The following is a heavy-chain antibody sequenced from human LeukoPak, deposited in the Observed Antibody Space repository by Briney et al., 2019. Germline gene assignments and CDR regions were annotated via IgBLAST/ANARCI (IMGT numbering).Heavy chain of an antibody. Sequence: GSLRLSCAASGFTFSSYGMHWVRQAPGKGLEWVAVISYDGSNKYYADFVKGRFTISRDNSKNTLYLQMNSLRAEDTAVYYCAKDLVYLGYCSSTSCYAYAIDIWGQGTMVTVSS. V-gene: IGHV3-30*18. J-gene: IGHJ3*02. D-gene: IGHD2-2*01. CDR2: ISYDGSNK. CDR1: GFTFSSYG. CDR3: AKDLVYLGYCSSTSCYAYAIDI.